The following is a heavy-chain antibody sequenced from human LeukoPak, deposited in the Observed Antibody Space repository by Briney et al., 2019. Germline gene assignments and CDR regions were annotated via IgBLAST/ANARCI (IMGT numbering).Heavy chain of an antibody. CDR3: ARDLGQYYYMDV. J-gene: IGHJ6*03. V-gene: IGHV1-18*01. Sequence: ASVKVSCKAFGYTFSSYGISWVRQAPGQGLEWMGWISVYNGNTNYAQKLQGRVTMTTDTSTGTAYMELRSLRSDDTAVYYCARDLGQYYYMDVWGKGTTVTISS. CDR2: ISVYNGNT. CDR1: GYTFSSYG.